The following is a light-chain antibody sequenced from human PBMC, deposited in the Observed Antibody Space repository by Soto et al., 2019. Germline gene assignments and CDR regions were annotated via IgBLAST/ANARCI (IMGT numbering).Light chain of an antibody. CDR1: QSISSY. CDR3: QQSYSGFT. V-gene: IGKV1-39*01. J-gene: IGKJ3*01. CDR2: AAS. Sequence: DIQMTQSPSSLSASVGDRVTITCRASQSISSYLNWYQQKPGKAPKLLIYAASSLQSGVPSRFSGSGCGTDFTLTSSSLQPEYFATYYCQQSYSGFTFGPGTKVDIK.